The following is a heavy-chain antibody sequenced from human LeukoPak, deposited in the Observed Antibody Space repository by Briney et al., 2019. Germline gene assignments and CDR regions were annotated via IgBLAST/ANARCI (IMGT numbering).Heavy chain of an antibody. CDR2: IYTSGST. D-gene: IGHD3-10*01. CDR1: GVSFSGYY. Sequence: SETLSLTCAVYGVSFSGYYWSWIRQPPGKGLEWIGRIYTSGSTNYNPSLKSRVTMSVDTSKNQFSLKLSSVTAADTAVYYCARGDETSDYAFDIWGQGTMVTVSS. J-gene: IGHJ3*02. CDR3: ARGDETSDYAFDI. V-gene: IGHV4-59*10.